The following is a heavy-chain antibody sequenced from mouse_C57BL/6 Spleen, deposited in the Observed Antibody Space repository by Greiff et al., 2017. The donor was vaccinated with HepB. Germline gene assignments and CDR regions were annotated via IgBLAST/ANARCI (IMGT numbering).Heavy chain of an antibody. CDR2: IHPNSGST. J-gene: IGHJ4*01. D-gene: IGHD2-1*01. Sequence: QVQLQQPGAELVKPGASVKLSCKASGYTFTSYWMHWVKQRPGQGLEWIGMIHPNSGSTNYNEKFKSKATLTVDKSSSTAYMQLSSLTSEDSAVYNCAREVTTSFYAMDYWGQGTSLTVSS. CDR3: AREVTTSFYAMDY. V-gene: IGHV1-64*01. CDR1: GYTFTSYW.